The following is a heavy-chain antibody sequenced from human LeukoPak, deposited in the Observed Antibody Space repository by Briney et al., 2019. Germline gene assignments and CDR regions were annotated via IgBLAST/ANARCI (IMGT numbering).Heavy chain of an antibody. CDR1: GGSISSYY. Sequence: SKTLSLTCTVSGGSISSYYLSWIRQPPGKGLEWIGHIYYSGSTNYNPSLKSRVTISIDTSKNQFSLKLSSVTAADTAVYYCARRRVAAGTDSWGPGTLVAVSS. J-gene: IGHJ4*02. D-gene: IGHD6-13*01. V-gene: IGHV4-59*08. CDR3: ARRRVAAGTDS. CDR2: IYYSGST.